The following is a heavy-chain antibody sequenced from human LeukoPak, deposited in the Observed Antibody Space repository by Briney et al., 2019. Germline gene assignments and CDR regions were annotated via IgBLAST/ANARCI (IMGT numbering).Heavy chain of an antibody. D-gene: IGHD3-3*01. Sequence: GGSLRLSCAASGFTFSSYGMHWVRQAPGKGLEWVAFIRYDGSNKYYADSVKGRFTISRDNSKNTLYLQMNSLRAEDTAVYYCARDGWLSTQRLFLPMPIFGAGGWFDPWGQGTLVTVSS. CDR2: IRYDGSNK. CDR1: GFTFSSYG. J-gene: IGHJ5*02. CDR3: ARDGWLSTQRLFLPMPIFGAGGWFDP. V-gene: IGHV3-30*02.